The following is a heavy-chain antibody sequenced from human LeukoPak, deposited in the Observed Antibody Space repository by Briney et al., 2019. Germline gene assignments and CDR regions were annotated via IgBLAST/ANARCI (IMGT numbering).Heavy chain of an antibody. Sequence: SETLSLTCTVSGGSISSYYWSWIRQPPGKGLEWIGYIYYSGSTNYNPSPKSRVTISVDTSKNQFSLKLSSVTAADTAVYYCARGPEYQLLPFDYWGQGTLVTVSS. CDR2: IYYSGST. J-gene: IGHJ4*02. D-gene: IGHD2-2*01. CDR1: GGSISSYY. V-gene: IGHV4-59*01. CDR3: ARGPEYQLLPFDY.